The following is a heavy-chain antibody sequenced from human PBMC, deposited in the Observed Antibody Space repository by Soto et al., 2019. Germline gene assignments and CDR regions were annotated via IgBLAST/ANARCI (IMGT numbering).Heavy chain of an antibody. CDR3: ARGSVDTVDSIGFYEY. CDR1: GGSFSAYY. V-gene: IGHV4-34*01. CDR2: INHSGGT. J-gene: IGHJ4*02. Sequence: SETLSLICAVYGGSFSAYYWGWIRQPPGKGLEWIGEINHSGGTSYNPSLKSRVTISVDTSKGQFSLKLTSVTAADRAVYYCARGSVDTVDSIGFYEYWRQGTPVTVSS. D-gene: IGHD3-22*01.